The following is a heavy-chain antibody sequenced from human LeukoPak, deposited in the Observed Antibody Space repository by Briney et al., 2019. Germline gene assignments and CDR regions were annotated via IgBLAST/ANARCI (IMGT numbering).Heavy chain of an antibody. D-gene: IGHD3-22*01. Sequence: GASVKVSCKASGYTFTGYYMHWVRQAPGQGLEWMGWIIPIFGTANYAQKFQGGVTITADESTSTAYMELSSLRSEDTAVYYCARTYRRRLDSWFQHWGQGTLVTVSS. CDR2: IIPIFGTA. CDR1: GYTFTGYY. V-gene: IGHV1-69*13. CDR3: ARTYRRRLDSWFQH. J-gene: IGHJ1*01.